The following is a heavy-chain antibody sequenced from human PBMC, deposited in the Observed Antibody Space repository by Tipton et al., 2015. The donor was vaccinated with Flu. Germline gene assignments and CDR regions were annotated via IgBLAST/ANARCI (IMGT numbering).Heavy chain of an antibody. CDR1: GGSISSSSYH. CDR3: ARVMAGHIGEGYFFAY. V-gene: IGHV4-39*07. D-gene: IGHD2-8*01. J-gene: IGHJ4*02. CDR2: VHYSGST. Sequence: TLSLTCTVSGGSISSSSYHWGWIRQPPGMGLEWIGRVHYSGSTTYNPSLKSRVSMSADTSMNQFSLRLNSRTAADPAIYYCARVMAGHIGEGYFFAYWGQGSLVTVSS.